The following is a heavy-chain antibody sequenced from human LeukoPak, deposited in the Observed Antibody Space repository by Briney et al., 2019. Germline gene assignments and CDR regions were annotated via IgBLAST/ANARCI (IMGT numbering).Heavy chain of an antibody. D-gene: IGHD7-27*01. V-gene: IGHV4-4*07. CDR2: ISTSGNT. Sequence: SETLSLTCTVSGGSINVFYWSWIRQPAGKGLQWIGRISTSGNTDYNPSLKSRVTMSVDTSKNQFSLKLTSVTAADTAVYYCASRKLGNDYWGQGTLVTVSS. CDR1: GGSINVFY. J-gene: IGHJ4*02. CDR3: ASRKLGNDY.